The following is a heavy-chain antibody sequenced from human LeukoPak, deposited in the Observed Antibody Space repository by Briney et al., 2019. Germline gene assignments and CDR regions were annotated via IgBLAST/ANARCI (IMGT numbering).Heavy chain of an antibody. V-gene: IGHV1-2*02. J-gene: IGHJ2*01. Sequence: GASVKVSCKASGYTFTSYYIHWVRQAPGQGLEWMGWINPNSGGTNFAQNFQGRVTMTRDTSISTAYMELSRLTSDDTAVYYCTRVSHGDDWYFALWGRGTLVTVSS. CDR1: GYTFTSYY. CDR2: INPNSGGT. CDR3: TRVSHGDDWYFAL. D-gene: IGHD4-17*01.